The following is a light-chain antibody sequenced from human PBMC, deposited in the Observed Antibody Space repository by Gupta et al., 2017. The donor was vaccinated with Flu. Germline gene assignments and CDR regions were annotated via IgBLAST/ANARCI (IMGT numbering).Light chain of an antibody. V-gene: IGKV3-15*01. CDR1: QSISDN. CDR3: HHDTTLLS. J-gene: IGKJ2*03. Sequence: EIVMTQSPATLSVSPGERATLSCRASQSISDNLAWYQRKPGQAPRLVIYGASMRATDSPARFSGRGSWPDFTLTISSRQYEDFAVYYCHHDTTLLSFGQGTKMDIK. CDR2: GAS.